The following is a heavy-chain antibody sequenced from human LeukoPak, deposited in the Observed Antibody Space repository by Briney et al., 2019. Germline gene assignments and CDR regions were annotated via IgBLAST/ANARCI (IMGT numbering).Heavy chain of an antibody. CDR1: GYTLTELS. V-gene: IGHV1-24*01. CDR2: FDPEDGET. Sequence: ASVKVSCKVSGYTLTELSMHWVRQAPGKGLEWMGGFDPEDGETIYAQKFQGRVTMTEDTSTDTAYMELSSLRSEDTAVYYCASTNIVVVPAAPAAVDIWGQGTMITVSS. J-gene: IGHJ3*02. CDR3: ASTNIVVVPAAPAAVDI. D-gene: IGHD2-2*01.